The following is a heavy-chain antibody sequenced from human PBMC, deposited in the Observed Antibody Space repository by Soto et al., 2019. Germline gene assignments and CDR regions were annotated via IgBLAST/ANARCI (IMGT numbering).Heavy chain of an antibody. CDR3: VKVVRQPDF. CDR2: ISDDGSTE. J-gene: IGHJ4*02. Sequence: GGSLRLSCAVSGVTFSRYGMHWVRQAPGKGLEWVAVISDDGSTEYYADSVKGRFTVSRDNTKNSLYLQMNGLRDEDTAVYYCVKVVRQPDFWGRGTQVTVSS. D-gene: IGHD1-1*01. V-gene: IGHV3-30*18. CDR1: GVTFSRYG.